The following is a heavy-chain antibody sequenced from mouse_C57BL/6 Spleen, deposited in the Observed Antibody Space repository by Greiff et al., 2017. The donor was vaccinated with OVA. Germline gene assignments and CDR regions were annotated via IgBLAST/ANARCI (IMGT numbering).Heavy chain of an antibody. CDR1: GFSLTSYG. V-gene: IGHV2-4*01. Sequence: VKLVESGPGLVQPSQSLSITCTVSGFSLTSYGVHWVRQPPGKGLEWLGVIWSGGSTDYNAAFISRLSISKDNSKSQVFFKMNSLRADDTAIYYCAKYYGNYYAMDYWGQGTSVTVSS. D-gene: IGHD2-1*01. J-gene: IGHJ4*01. CDR2: IWSGGST. CDR3: AKYYGNYYAMDY.